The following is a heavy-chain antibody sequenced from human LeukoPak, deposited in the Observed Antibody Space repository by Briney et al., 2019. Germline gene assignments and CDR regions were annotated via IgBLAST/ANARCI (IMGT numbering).Heavy chain of an antibody. J-gene: IGHJ5*02. CDR1: GGTFISYA. CDR2: IIPIFGTA. CDR3: ATDYGDYGSWFDP. V-gene: IGHV1-69*13. D-gene: IGHD4-17*01. Sequence: GASVKVSCKASGGTFISYAISWVRQAPGQGLEWMGGIIPIFGTANYAQKFQGRVTITADESTSTAYMELSSLRSEDTAVYYCATDYGDYGSWFDPWGQGTLVTVSS.